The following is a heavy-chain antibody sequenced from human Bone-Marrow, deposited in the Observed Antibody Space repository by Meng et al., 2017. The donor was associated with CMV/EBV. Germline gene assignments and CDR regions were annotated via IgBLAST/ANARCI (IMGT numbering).Heavy chain of an antibody. D-gene: IGHD3-16*01. CDR2: TYYRSKWNN. Sequence: CAISGDSVSSKSAAWNWLRQSPSRGLEWLGRTYYRSKWNNEYAVSVKSRIIITPDTSKNQFSLQLNSVTPEDTAVYYCARLGGDVDYWGQGTLVTVSS. V-gene: IGHV6-1*01. CDR3: ARLGGDVDY. J-gene: IGHJ4*02. CDR1: GDSVSSKSAA.